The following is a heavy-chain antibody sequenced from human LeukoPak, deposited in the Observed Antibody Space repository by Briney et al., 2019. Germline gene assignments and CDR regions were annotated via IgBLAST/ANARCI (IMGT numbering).Heavy chain of an antibody. CDR1: GGSISSSSYY. CDR3: ARQDFWSGYYFDP. Sequence: SETLSLTCTVSGGSISSSSYYWGWIRQPPGKGLEWIGSIYYSGSTYYNPSLKSRVTKSVDTSKNQFSLKLSSVTAADTAVYYCARQDFWSGYYFDPWGQGTLVTVSS. J-gene: IGHJ5*02. CDR2: IYYSGST. D-gene: IGHD3-3*01. V-gene: IGHV4-39*01.